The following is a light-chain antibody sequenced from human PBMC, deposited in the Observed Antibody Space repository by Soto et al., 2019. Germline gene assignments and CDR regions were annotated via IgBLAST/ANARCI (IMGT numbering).Light chain of an antibody. CDR3: QQYGSSGT. J-gene: IGKJ1*01. V-gene: IGKV3-20*01. CDR2: GAS. CDR1: QSVSNNY. Sequence: DILMTQSPCTLSLSAGERVTLSCRASQSVSNNYFAWHQQKPGHAPRLLIYGASNRATGIPDRLSGSGSGTDFTLTSSRMEDEDFAVYYCQQYGSSGTVGQGTKVEIK.